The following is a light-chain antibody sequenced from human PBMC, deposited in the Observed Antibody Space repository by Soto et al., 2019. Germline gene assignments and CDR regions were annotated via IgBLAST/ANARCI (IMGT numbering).Light chain of an antibody. Sequence: ETVLTQSPGTLSLSPGERATLSCRASQSVSSSYLAWYLQKPGQAPRLLIYGASSRATGIPDRFSGSGSGTDFTLIISRLEPEDFAVYYCQQYGSSPRTFGQGTKVEIK. CDR1: QSVSSSY. CDR2: GAS. V-gene: IGKV3-20*01. CDR3: QQYGSSPRT. J-gene: IGKJ1*01.